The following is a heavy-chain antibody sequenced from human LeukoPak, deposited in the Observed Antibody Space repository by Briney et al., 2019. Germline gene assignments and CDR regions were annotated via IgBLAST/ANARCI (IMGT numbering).Heavy chain of an antibody. Sequence: GRSLRLSCAASGFTFSSYSMNWVRQAPGKGLEWVSSISSSSSYIYYADSVKGRFTISRDNSKNTLYLQMNSLRAEDTAVYYCAKAPQYYYDYWGQGTLVTVSS. D-gene: IGHD4-4*01. V-gene: IGHV3-21*04. CDR2: ISSSSSYI. CDR3: AKAPQYYYDY. CDR1: GFTFSSYS. J-gene: IGHJ4*02.